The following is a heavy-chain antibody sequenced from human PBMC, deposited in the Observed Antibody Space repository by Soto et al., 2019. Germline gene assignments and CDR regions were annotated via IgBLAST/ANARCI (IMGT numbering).Heavy chain of an antibody. CDR1: GYAFTDYY. J-gene: IGHJ6*03. CDR3: ARPSGEEQWLGLEGETFDYYYYMHV. CDR2: INPKSGAT. V-gene: IGHV1-2*04. Sequence: ASVKVSCKASGYAFTDYYLHWVRQAPGQGLEWMGWINPKSGATHYSQKFQGWVTMTRDTSIRTANMEVTRLTSEATAVYYCARPSGEEQWLGLEGETFDYYYYMHVWGKGTTVTVSS. D-gene: IGHD6-19*01.